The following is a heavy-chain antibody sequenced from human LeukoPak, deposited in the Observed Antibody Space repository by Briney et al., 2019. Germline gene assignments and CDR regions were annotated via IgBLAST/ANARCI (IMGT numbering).Heavy chain of an antibody. J-gene: IGHJ5*02. CDR2: INGDGSQT. CDR3: AIDVAFDRFDP. Sequence: PGGSLRLSCAASGSSFSTQWMTWIRQAPGKGLEWLANINGDGSQTYYVDSVNGRFTISRDNAKNSLSLQMNSLRADDTGVYYCAIDVAFDRFDPWGQGTLVTVSS. V-gene: IGHV3-7*01. CDR1: GSSFSTQW.